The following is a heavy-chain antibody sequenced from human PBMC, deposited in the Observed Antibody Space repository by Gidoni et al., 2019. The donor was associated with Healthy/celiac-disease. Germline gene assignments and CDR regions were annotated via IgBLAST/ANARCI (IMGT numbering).Heavy chain of an antibody. CDR2: ISSNGGST. D-gene: IGHD1-7*01. J-gene: IGHJ6*02. V-gene: IGHV3-64*01. CDR1: GFTFSSYA. CDR3: ARDSPGTTGGMDV. Sequence: EVQLVESGGGLVQPGGSLRLSCAASGFTFSSYAMHWVRQAPGKGLEYVSAISSNGGSTYYANSVKGRFTISRDNSKNTLYLQMGSLRAEDMAVYYCARDSPGTTGGMDVWGQGTTVTVSS.